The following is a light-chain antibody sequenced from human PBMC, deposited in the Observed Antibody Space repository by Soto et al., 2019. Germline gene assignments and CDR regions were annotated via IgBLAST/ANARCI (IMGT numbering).Light chain of an antibody. CDR1: QSVTSNY. V-gene: IGKV3-20*01. CDR2: AAS. Sequence: EIVLTQSPGSLSLSPGERATLSCRASQSVTSNYLAWYLQKPGQAPKVLIYAASGRTTGIPDRFRGSGSGTDFTLTISRLEPEDFGVYYCHQYGASPWTFGLGTKVEIK. CDR3: HQYGASPWT. J-gene: IGKJ1*01.